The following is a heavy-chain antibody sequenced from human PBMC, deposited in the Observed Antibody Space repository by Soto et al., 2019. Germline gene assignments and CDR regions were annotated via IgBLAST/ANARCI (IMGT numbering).Heavy chain of an antibody. Sequence: QVQLVQSGAEVKKPGSSVTVSCKASGGTFSSYTISWVRQAPGQGLEWMGGIIPIFGTANYAQKFQGSVTITAEESTSKAYMELSSLRSEDTAVYYCARGNHRWLRFWYFDLWGRGTLVTVAS. CDR1: GGTFSSYT. CDR2: IIPIFGTA. V-gene: IGHV1-69*12. D-gene: IGHD5-12*01. CDR3: ARGNHRWLRFWYFDL. J-gene: IGHJ2*01.